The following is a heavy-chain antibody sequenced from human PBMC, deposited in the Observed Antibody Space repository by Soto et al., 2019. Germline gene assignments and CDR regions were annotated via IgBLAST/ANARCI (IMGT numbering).Heavy chain of an antibody. CDR1: GFTFSTYA. V-gene: IGHV3-30-3*01. CDR3: ARDQGRSITCQLDY. D-gene: IGHD2-2*01. CDR2: ISYDGSNT. Sequence: PGGSLRLSCAVSGFTFSTYAMHWVRQAPGKGLEWVAVISYDGSNTYYAGSVKGRFTISRDNMLYLQMNSLRAEDTAVYYCARDQGRSITCQLDYWGQGTLVTVSS. J-gene: IGHJ4*02.